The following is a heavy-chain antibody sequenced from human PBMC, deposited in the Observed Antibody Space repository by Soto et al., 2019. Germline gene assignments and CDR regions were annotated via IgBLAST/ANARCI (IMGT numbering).Heavy chain of an antibody. Sequence: PGGSLRLSCAASGFTFSNAWMSWVRQAPGKGLEWVGRIKSKTDGGTTDYAAPVKGRFTISRDDSKNTLYLQMNSLRAEDTAVYYCARVPAANSNYYYYGMDVWGQGTTVTVSS. CDR3: ARVPAANSNYYYYGMDV. J-gene: IGHJ6*02. D-gene: IGHD2-2*01. V-gene: IGHV3-15*01. CDR1: GFTFSNAW. CDR2: IKSKTDGGTT.